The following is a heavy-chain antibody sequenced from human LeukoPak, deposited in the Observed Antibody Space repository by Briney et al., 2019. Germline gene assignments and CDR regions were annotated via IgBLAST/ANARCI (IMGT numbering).Heavy chain of an antibody. J-gene: IGHJ6*02. CDR1: GFTFSSYW. CDR3: AKDPLGAPSLQDV. D-gene: IGHD1-26*01. Sequence: HPGGSLRLSCAASGFTFSSYWMSWVRQAPGKGLEWVSAISGSGGSTYYADSVKGRFTISRDNSKNTLYLQMNSLRAEDTAVYYCAKDPLGAPSLQDVWGQGTTVTVSS. CDR2: ISGSGGST. V-gene: IGHV3-23*01.